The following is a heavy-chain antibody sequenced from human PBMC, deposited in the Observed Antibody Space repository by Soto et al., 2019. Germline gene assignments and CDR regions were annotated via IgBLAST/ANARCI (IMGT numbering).Heavy chain of an antibody. Sequence: ASVKVSCKASGYSFTNNDVSWVRQATGQGLEWMGWMNPGSGDTGYAQKFQGRVTMTRDISIATAYMELSSLRSDDTAVYYCAKADYYYDSSRYFDYWGQGTLVTVSS. J-gene: IGHJ4*02. V-gene: IGHV1-8*01. D-gene: IGHD3-22*01. CDR2: MNPGSGDT. CDR3: AKADYYYDSSRYFDY. CDR1: GYSFTNND.